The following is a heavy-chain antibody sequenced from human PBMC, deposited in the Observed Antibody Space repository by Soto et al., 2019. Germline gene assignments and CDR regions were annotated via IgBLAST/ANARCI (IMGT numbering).Heavy chain of an antibody. D-gene: IGHD5-18*01. Sequence: QITLKGSGPTLVKPTQTLTLTCTFSGFSLSTSGVGVGWIRQPPGKALEWLALIYWDDDKRYSPSLKSRLTITKDTSKNQVVLTMTNMDPVDTATYYCALLQLYSYGSHSWNGMDVWGQGTTVTVSS. V-gene: IGHV2-5*02. CDR2: IYWDDDK. CDR3: ALLQLYSYGSHSWNGMDV. J-gene: IGHJ6*02. CDR1: GFSLSTSGVG.